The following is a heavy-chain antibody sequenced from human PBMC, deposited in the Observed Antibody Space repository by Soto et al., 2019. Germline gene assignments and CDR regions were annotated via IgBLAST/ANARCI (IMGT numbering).Heavy chain of an antibody. CDR1: GFTFSSYS. J-gene: IGHJ6*02. Sequence: GGSLRLSCAASGFTFSSYSMNWVRQAPGKGLEWVSYISSSSSTIYYADSVKGRFTISRDNAKNSLYLQMNSLRDEDTAVYYCARDTAWPLNHHYYGMDVWGQGATVTVSS. CDR2: ISSSSSTI. CDR3: ARDTAWPLNHHYYGMDV. V-gene: IGHV3-48*02.